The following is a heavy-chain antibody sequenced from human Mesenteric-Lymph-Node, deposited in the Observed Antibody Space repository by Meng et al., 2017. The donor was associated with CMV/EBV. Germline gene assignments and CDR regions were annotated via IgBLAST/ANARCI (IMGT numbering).Heavy chain of an antibody. J-gene: IGHJ4*02. CDR3: ARGHRASYYYDSSGYFLGYRN. D-gene: IGHD3-22*01. CDR1: GGSIRSDY. CDR2: IYHSGST. Sequence: SETLSLTCTVSGGSIRSDYWSWIRQPPGKGLEWIGNIYHSGSTNYNPSLKSRVIISVDTSKNQFSLKLSSVTAADTAVYYCARGHRASYYYDSSGYFLGYRNWGQGTLVTVSS. V-gene: IGHV4-59*12.